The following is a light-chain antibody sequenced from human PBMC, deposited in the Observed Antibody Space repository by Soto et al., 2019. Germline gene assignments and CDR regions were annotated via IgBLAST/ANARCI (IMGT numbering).Light chain of an antibody. CDR3: AAWDESLNGVA. CDR2: EDS. CDR1: SSDVGSYNL. J-gene: IGLJ2*01. V-gene: IGLV2-23*01. Sequence: QSALTQPASVSGSPGHSITISCTGTSSDVGSYNLVSWYQQHPGKAPKLMIYEDSKRPSGVSNRFSGSKSGNTASLTISGLQAEDEADYYCAAWDESLNGVAFGGGTKLTVL.